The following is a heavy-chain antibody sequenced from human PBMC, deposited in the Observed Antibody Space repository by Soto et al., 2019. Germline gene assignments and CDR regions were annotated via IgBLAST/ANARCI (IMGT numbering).Heavy chain of an antibody. V-gene: IGHV1-69*17. D-gene: IGHD1-1*01. CDR2: IIPIIGVT. Sequence: QVQLVQSGAEVKRPGSSVKVSCESSGDTFNSYVISWVRQAPGQGLEWMGGIIPIIGVTHYAPKFQGRVTIRELSSTGTAYMEVDNLGIEDTALYHCARESLGAKGAEHWGQGTLMTVSS. J-gene: IGHJ4*02. CDR1: GDTFNSYV. CDR3: ARESLGAKGAEH.